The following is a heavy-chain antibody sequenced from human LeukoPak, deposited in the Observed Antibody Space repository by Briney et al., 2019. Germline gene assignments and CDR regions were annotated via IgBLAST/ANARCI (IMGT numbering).Heavy chain of an antibody. CDR1: GFTFSNYW. CDR2: INSDGSDT. V-gene: IGHV3-74*01. Sequence: GGSLRLSCAASGFTFSNYWMHWVRQAPGKGLVWVSRINSDGSDTSYVDSVKGRFTISRDNAKNTLYLQMNSLRAEDTAVYYCAREKIYYYYDMDVWGQGTTVTVSS. CDR3: AREKIYYYYDMDV. J-gene: IGHJ6*02.